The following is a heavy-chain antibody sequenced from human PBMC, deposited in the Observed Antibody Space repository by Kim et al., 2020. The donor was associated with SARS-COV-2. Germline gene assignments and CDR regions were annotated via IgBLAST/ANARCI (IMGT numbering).Heavy chain of an antibody. CDR3: ARERVQAAFDI. J-gene: IGHJ3*02. D-gene: IGHD1-1*01. CDR2: IYYSGST. V-gene: IGHV4-61*01. Sequence: SETLSLTCSVSGGSVSSGFYYWSWIRQPPGKGLEWIGYIYYSGSTNYNSSLKSRVTISVDTSKNQFSLKLSSVTAADTAVYYCARERVQAAFDIWGQGT. CDR1: GGSVSSGFYY.